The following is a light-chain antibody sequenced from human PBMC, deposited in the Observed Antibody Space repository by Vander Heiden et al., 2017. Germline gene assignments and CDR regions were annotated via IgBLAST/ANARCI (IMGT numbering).Light chain of an antibody. CDR3: QHYNSYPIT. J-gene: IGKJ5*01. V-gene: IGKV1-5*03. CDR1: QSVSSG. Sequence: DIQMTQSHSTLSASVGDRVTITCRASQSVSSGVVWYQQKPGKAPNLLIYKASTLESWVPSRFSGSASWTEFTLTISSLQPDDFATYYCQHYNSYPITVGQGTRLEIK. CDR2: KAS.